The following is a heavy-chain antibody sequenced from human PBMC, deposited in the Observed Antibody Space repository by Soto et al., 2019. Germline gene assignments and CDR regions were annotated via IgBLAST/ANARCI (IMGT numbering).Heavy chain of an antibody. CDR2: IYYSGST. J-gene: IGHJ5*02. V-gene: IGHV4-39*01. CDR3: ASFYSSSRYVPQYNWFDP. CDR1: GGSISSSSYY. Sequence: SETLSLTCTVSGGSISSSSYYWGWIRQPPGKGLEWIGSIYYSGSTYYNPSLKSRVTISVDTSKNQFSLKLSSVTAADTAVYYCASFYSSSRYVPQYNWFDPWGQGTLVTVSS. D-gene: IGHD6-13*01.